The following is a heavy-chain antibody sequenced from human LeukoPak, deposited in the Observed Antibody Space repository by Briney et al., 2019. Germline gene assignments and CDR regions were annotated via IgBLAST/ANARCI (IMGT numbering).Heavy chain of an antibody. CDR2: IRSKAYGGTT. J-gene: IGHJ4*02. CDR3: TSDTTGYSSGWYDY. D-gene: IGHD6-19*01. V-gene: IGHV3-49*04. Sequence: GGFLRLSCAASGFTFSSYSMNWVRQAPGKGLEWVGFIRSKAYGGTTEYAASVKGRFTISRDDSKSIAYLQMNSLKTEDTAVYYCTSDTTGYSSGWYDYWGQGTLVTVSS. CDR1: GFTFSSYS.